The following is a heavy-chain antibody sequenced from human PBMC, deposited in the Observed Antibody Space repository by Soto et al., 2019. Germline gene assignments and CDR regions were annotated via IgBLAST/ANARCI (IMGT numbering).Heavy chain of an antibody. V-gene: IGHV3-11*01. CDR3: ARRRDFLDY. CDR2: IGSGGGSI. Sequence: GGSLRLSCAASGFTFSDYYMTWIRQAPGKGLEWVSYIGSGGGSIYYADSVKGRFTISSDNAKSSLYLQMNSLRTXDTAVYYCARRRDFLDYWGQGTLVTVSS. J-gene: IGHJ4*02. D-gene: IGHD3-3*01. CDR1: GFTFSDYY.